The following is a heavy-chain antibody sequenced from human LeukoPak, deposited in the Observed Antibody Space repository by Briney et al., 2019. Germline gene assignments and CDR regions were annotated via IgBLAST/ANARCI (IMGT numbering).Heavy chain of an antibody. CDR2: ISSSRSYI. V-gene: IGHV3-21*01. J-gene: IGHJ6*03. Sequence: GGSLRLSCAASGFTFSSYSMNWVRQAPGKGLEWVSSISSSRSYIYYADSVKGRFTISRDNAKNSLYLQMNSLRAEDTAVYYCARVMRVFGVVIQNPYYYYMDVWGKGTTVTVSS. D-gene: IGHD3-3*01. CDR3: ARVMRVFGVVIQNPYYYYMDV. CDR1: GFTFSSYS.